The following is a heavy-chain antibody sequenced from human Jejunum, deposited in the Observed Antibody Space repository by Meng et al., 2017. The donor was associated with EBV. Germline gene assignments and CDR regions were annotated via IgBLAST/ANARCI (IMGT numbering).Heavy chain of an antibody. CDR2: INPNDGST. Sequence: QVQLLQPGAGVKKPGASGKVSCKTSGYTFTGHWVHWVRQAPGQGLEWMGIINPNDGSTSHAQKFQGRVTMTRDTSTSRVYMELSSLTSEDTAVYYCARDISSSTGWWLDPWGQGTLVTVSS. J-gene: IGHJ5*02. CDR3: ARDISSSTGWWLDP. V-gene: IGHV1-46*01. CDR1: GYTFTGHW. D-gene: IGHD2-2*01.